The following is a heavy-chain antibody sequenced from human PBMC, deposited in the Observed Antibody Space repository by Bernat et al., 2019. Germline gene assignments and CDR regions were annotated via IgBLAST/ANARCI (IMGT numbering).Heavy chain of an antibody. CDR3: ANLYSSSWYDAFDI. CDR2: ISRGGGGT. Sequence: EVQLLESGGGLVQPGGSLRLSCAASGFSFSSYAVSWVRQAPGKGLEWVSVISRGGGGTYYADSVKGRFTISRDNSKNTVSLQMNSLRAEDTAMYYVANLYSSSWYDAFDIWGQGTLVTVSS. D-gene: IGHD6-13*01. CDR1: GFSFSSYA. J-gene: IGHJ3*02. V-gene: IGHV3-23*01.